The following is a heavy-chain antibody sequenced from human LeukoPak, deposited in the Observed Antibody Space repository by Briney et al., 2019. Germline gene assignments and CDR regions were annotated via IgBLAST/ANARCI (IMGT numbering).Heavy chain of an antibody. Sequence: PGGSLRLSCAASGFTFSSYGMHWVRQAPGKGLEWVAFIRYDGSNKYYADSVKGRFTISRDNSKNTLYLQMNSLRAEDTAVYYCARVWAYYDILTGYVPNYMDVWGKGTTVTVSS. J-gene: IGHJ6*03. V-gene: IGHV3-30*02. CDR3: ARVWAYYDILTGYVPNYMDV. CDR1: GFTFSSYG. CDR2: IRYDGSNK. D-gene: IGHD3-9*01.